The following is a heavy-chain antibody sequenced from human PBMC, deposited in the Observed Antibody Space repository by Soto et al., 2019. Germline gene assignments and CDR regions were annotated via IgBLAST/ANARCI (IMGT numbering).Heavy chain of an antibody. J-gene: IGHJ4*02. Sequence: QVQLVQSGAEVKKPGSSVKVSCKASGGTFSSYAISWVRQAPGQGLEWMGGIIPIFGTANYAQKFQGRVTITADESTSTAYRELSSLRSEDTAVYYWARESRYCSGGSCYFLPGIDYWGQGTLVTVSS. V-gene: IGHV1-69*12. CDR1: GGTFSSYA. CDR3: ARESRYCSGGSCYFLPGIDY. D-gene: IGHD2-15*01. CDR2: IIPIFGTA.